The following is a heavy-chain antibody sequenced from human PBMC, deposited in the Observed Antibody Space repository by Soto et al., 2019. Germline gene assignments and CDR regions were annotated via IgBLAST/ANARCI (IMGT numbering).Heavy chain of an antibody. Sequence: GGSLRLSCAASGFTFSSYSMNWVRQAPGKGLEWVSSISSSSSYIYYADSVKGRFTISRDNAKNSLYLQMNSLRAEDTAVYYCARDRWGWELLRVFLDYWGQGTLVTVSS. J-gene: IGHJ4*02. CDR2: ISSSSSYI. CDR1: GFTFSSYS. V-gene: IGHV3-21*01. D-gene: IGHD1-26*01. CDR3: ARDRWGWELLRVFLDY.